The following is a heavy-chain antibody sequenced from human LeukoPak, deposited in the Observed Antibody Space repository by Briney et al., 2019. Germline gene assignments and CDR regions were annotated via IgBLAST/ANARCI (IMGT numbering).Heavy chain of an antibody. V-gene: IGHV3-23*01. D-gene: IGHD3-10*01. CDR1: GFTFSSYA. CDR2: ISGSGGST. Sequence: GGSLRLSCAASGFTFSSYAMSWVRQAPGKGLEWVSAISGSGGSTYYADSVKGRFTISRDNSKNTLYLQMNSLRAEDTAVYYCAKGSGSYYYYYMDVWGKGTTVTVSS. CDR3: AKGSGSYYYYYMDV. J-gene: IGHJ6*03.